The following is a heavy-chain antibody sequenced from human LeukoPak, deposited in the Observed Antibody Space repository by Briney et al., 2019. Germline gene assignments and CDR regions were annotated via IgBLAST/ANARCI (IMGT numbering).Heavy chain of an antibody. CDR1: GFTFSNAW. CDR3: AGHQYSSNWYAFDY. V-gene: IGHV3-11*04. J-gene: IGHJ4*02. CDR2: ITSSGSTV. D-gene: IGHD6-13*01. Sequence: PGGSLRLSCAASGFTFSNAWMSWVRQAPGKGLEWVSFITSSGSTVYYADSVKGRFTISRDNAKNSLFLQMNSLRAEDTAVYYCAGHQYSSNWYAFDYWGQGTLVTVSS.